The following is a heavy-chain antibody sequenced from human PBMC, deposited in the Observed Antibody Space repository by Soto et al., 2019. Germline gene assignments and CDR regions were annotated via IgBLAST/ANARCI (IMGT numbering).Heavy chain of an antibody. V-gene: IGHV1-3*01. CDR3: ARDKITPGGHLYQFGRDV. Sequence: GASVKASCKASGYSFTQYAIHWVRQSHGRSLEWLGWINPANGKTKYSEKFQGRVTFTRDTSATTAYMELSSLRSEDAGLYYCARDKITPGGHLYQFGRDVWGQGTTVTV. CDR2: INPANGKT. CDR1: GYSFTQYA. D-gene: IGHD3-10*01. J-gene: IGHJ6*02.